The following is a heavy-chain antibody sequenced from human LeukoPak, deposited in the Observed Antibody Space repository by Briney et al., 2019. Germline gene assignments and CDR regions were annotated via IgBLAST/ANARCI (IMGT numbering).Heavy chain of an antibody. V-gene: IGHV4-30-4*08. D-gene: IGHD3-9*01. CDR1: GGSISRGDYY. Sequence: SQTLSLTCTVSGGSISRGDYYWSWIRQPPGKGLEWIGYIYYSGSTYYNPSLKSRVTISVDTSKNQFSLKLSSVTAADTAVYYCARVGDTQPTLGDDYWGQGTLVTVSS. J-gene: IGHJ4*02. CDR2: IYYSGST. CDR3: ARVGDTQPTLGDDY.